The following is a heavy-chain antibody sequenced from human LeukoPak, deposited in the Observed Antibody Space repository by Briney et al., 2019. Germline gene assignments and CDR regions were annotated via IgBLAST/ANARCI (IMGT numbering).Heavy chain of an antibody. V-gene: IGHV4-61*02. Sequence: SQTLSLTCSVSGGSISSGSYYWSWLRQPAGKGLEWIGRINTSGSTNYNPSIKSRVTISVDTSKNQFSLKLSSVTAADTAVYYCARSASLLRGYRYDTASFDYWGQGTLVTVSS. CDR2: INTSGST. D-gene: IGHD5-18*01. CDR3: ARSASLLRGYRYDTASFDY. CDR1: GGSISSGSYY. J-gene: IGHJ4*02.